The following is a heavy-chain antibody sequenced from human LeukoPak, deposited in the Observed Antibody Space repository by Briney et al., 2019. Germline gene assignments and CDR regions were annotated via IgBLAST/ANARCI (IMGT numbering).Heavy chain of an antibody. V-gene: IGHV1-8*01. CDR1: GYTFTSYD. D-gene: IGHD6-13*01. CDR2: MNPNSGNT. Sequence: PSVKVSCKASGYTFTSYDINGVRQATGQGLEWMGWMNPNSGNTGYAQNFQGRVTMTRNPSRSTAYMQLSSLRSEDTAVYYCARPGEHSSSWSEYFQHWGQGNLVTVSS. CDR3: ARPGEHSSSWSEYFQH. J-gene: IGHJ1*01.